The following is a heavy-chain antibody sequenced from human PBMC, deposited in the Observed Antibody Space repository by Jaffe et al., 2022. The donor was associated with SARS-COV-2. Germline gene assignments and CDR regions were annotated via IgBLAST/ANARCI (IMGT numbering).Heavy chain of an antibody. CDR3: ARGGLGTYGMDV. CDR1: GFTFSSYD. Sequence: EVQLVESGGGLVQPGGSLRLSCAASGFTFSSYDMHWVRQATGKGLEWVSAIGTAGDTYYPGSVKGRFTISRENAKNSLYLQMNSLRAGDTAVYYCARGGLGTYGMDVWGQGTTVTVSS. J-gene: IGHJ6*02. V-gene: IGHV3-13*01. CDR2: IGTAGDT. D-gene: IGHD1-1*01.